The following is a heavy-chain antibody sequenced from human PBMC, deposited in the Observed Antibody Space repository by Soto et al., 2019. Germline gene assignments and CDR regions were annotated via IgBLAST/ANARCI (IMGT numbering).Heavy chain of an antibody. J-gene: IGHJ4*02. Sequence: EVQLVESGGGLVKPGGSLRLSCAASGFTFSSYSMNWVRQAPGKGLEWVSSISSSSSYIYYADSVKGRFTISRDNAKNSLYLQMNSLRAEDTAVYYCAREHEMATITGQGVYFDYWGQGTLVTVSS. D-gene: IGHD5-12*01. CDR1: GFTFSSYS. CDR3: AREHEMATITGQGVYFDY. V-gene: IGHV3-21*01. CDR2: ISSSSSYI.